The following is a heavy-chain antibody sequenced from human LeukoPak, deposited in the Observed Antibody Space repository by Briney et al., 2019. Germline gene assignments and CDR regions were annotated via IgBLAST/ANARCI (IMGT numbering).Heavy chain of an antibody. J-gene: IGHJ4*02. Sequence: SETLSLTCTVSGGSISSYYWSWIRQPPGKGLEWIGYIYYSGSTNYNPSLKSRVTISVDTSKNQFSLKLSSVTAADTAVYYCARAGGVRGSLDYWGQGTLVTVSS. CDR2: IYYSGST. CDR3: ARAGGVRGSLDY. V-gene: IGHV4-59*01. CDR1: GGSISSYY. D-gene: IGHD3-10*01.